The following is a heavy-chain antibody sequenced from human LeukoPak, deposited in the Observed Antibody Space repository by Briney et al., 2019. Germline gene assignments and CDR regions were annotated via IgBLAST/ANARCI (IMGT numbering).Heavy chain of an antibody. Sequence: PGGSLRLSCAASGFTFSSYCMGWVRQAPGKGLEWVSAIRGSGGSTYYADSVKGRFTLSRGNSKNTLYLQMNSLRAEDTAVYYCAKALGYDHTYFDYWGQGTLVTVSS. CDR2: IRGSGGST. V-gene: IGHV3-23*01. J-gene: IGHJ4*02. D-gene: IGHD5-18*01. CDR3: AKALGYDHTYFDY. CDR1: GFTFSSYC.